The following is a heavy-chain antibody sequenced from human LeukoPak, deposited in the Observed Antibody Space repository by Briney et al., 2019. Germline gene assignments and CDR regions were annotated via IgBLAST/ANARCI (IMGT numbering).Heavy chain of an antibody. D-gene: IGHD3-22*01. CDR2: IWYDGSNE. J-gene: IGHJ4*02. CDR3: ARDPERYYYDSSGYYPHY. Sequence: PGRSLRLSCAASGFTLSSYVVHWVRQAPGKGLEWVALIWYDGSNEYYADSVKGRFTISRDNSKNTLYLQMNSLRAEDTAVYYCARDPERYYYDSSGYYPHYWGQGTLVTVSS. V-gene: IGHV3-33*01. CDR1: GFTLSSYV.